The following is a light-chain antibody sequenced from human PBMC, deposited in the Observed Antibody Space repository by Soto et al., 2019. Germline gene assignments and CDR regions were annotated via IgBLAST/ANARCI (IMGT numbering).Light chain of an antibody. J-gene: IGKJ2*01. V-gene: IGKV4-1*01. CDR2: WAS. CDR1: QSVLHDSDNKNY. CDR3: QQNYTVPYT. Sequence: DIVLTQSPDSLAVSLGERAAINCKSSQSVLHDSDNKNYIAWYQQRPGQAPRLLLYWASTRHSGVPGRFTGSGSGTDFTLSIDSLQSEDVALYFCQQNYTVPYTFGQGTRLEMK.